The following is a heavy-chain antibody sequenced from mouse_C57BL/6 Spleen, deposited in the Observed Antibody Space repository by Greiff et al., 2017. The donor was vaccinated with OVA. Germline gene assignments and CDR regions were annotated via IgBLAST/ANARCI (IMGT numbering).Heavy chain of an antibody. CDR3: ANYGSSLFAY. CDR2: IRPNSGST. CDR1: GYTFTSYW. Sequence: QVQLQQPGAELVKPGASVKLSCKASGYTFTSYWMHWVKQRPGQGLEWIGMIRPNSGSTNYNEKFKSKATLTVDKSSSTAYMQLSSLTSEDSAVYYCANYGSSLFAYWGQGTLVTVSA. V-gene: IGHV1-64*01. J-gene: IGHJ3*01. D-gene: IGHD1-1*01.